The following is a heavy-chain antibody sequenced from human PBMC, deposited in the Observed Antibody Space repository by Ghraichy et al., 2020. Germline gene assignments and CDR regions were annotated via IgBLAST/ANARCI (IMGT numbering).Heavy chain of an antibody. CDR2: INHSGST. Sequence: SETLSLTCAVYGGSFSGYYWSWIRQPPGKGLEWIGEINHSGSTNYNPSLKSRVTISVDTSKNQFSLKLSSVTAADTAVYYCARNRHYYYYGMDVWGQGTTVTVSS. V-gene: IGHV4-34*01. CDR1: GGSFSGYY. CDR3: ARNRHYYYYGMDV. J-gene: IGHJ6*02.